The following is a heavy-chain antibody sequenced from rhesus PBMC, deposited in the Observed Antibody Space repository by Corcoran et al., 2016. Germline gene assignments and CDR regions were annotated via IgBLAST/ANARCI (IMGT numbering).Heavy chain of an antibody. CDR1: GGSISGYYY. J-gene: IGHJ4*01. CDR3: ASDRVAAAYDY. Sequence: QVQLQESGPGLVKPSETLSLTCAVSGGSISGYYYWSWIRQPPGKGLEWIGSIYGSGGSNYLNPSLKCRVTLLVDTSKNQFSLKLSSVTAADTAVYYCASDRVAAAYDYWGQGVLVTVSS. D-gene: IGHD6-31*01. V-gene: IGHV4S14*01. CDR2: IYGSGGSN.